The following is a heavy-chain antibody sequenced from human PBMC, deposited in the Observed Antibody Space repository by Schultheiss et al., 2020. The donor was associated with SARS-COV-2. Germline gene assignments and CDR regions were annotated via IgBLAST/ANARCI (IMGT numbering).Heavy chain of an antibody. V-gene: IGHV4-39*02. Sequence: SETLSLTCTVSGGSISSSSYYWGWIRQPPGKGLEWIGSIYYSGSTYYNPSLKSRVTISVDTSKNQFSLKLSSVTAADTAVYYCARDSQLPNHYYYMDVWGKGTTVTVSS. J-gene: IGHJ6*03. CDR2: IYYSGST. CDR1: GGSISSSSYY. CDR3: ARDSQLPNHYYYMDV. D-gene: IGHD2-2*01.